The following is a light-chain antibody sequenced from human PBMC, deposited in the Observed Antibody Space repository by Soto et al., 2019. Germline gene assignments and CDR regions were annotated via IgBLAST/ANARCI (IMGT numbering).Light chain of an antibody. Sequence: EIVMTQSPATLSVSPGERATLSCRASQSVSSNLAWYQQKPGQVPRLLIYGASTRATGIPARFSGSGSGTEFTLTITSLQSEDFAVYYCQQYNDWPRTFGRGTTVEVK. V-gene: IGKV3-15*01. CDR1: QSVSSN. CDR2: GAS. J-gene: IGKJ1*01. CDR3: QQYNDWPRT.